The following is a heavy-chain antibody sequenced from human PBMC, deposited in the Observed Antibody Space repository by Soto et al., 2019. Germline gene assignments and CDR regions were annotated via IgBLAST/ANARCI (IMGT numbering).Heavy chain of an antibody. CDR3: ARIPSRHFYYYDGMDV. Sequence: LSLTCAVYGGSFSGFYWSWVRQPPGKGLEWIGEINHSGSINQNVSLKSRVTISVDTSRNQFSLKLTSVTAADTAVYYCARIPSRHFYYYDGMDVWGQGTTVTVSS. V-gene: IGHV4-34*01. CDR1: GGSFSGFY. J-gene: IGHJ6*02. CDR2: INHSGSI. D-gene: IGHD2-21*01.